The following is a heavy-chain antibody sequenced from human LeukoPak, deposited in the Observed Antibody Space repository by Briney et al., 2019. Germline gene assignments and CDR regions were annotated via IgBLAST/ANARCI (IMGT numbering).Heavy chain of an antibody. D-gene: IGHD6-19*01. J-gene: IGHJ4*02. CDR2: INPNSGGT. V-gene: IGHV1-2*02. CDR1: GYTLTELS. Sequence: ASVKVSCKVSGYTLTELSMHWVRQAPGQGLEWMGWINPNSGGTNYAQKFQGRVTMTRDTSISTAYMELSRLRSDDTAVYYCAREGYSSGNFDYWGQGTLVTVSS. CDR3: AREGYSSGNFDY.